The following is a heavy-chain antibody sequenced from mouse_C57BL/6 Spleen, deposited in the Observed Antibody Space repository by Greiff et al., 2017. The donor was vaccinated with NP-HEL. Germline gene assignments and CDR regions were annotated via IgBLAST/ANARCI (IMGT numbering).Heavy chain of an antibody. D-gene: IGHD1-1*01. CDR1: GYTFTSYW. V-gene: IGHV1-52*01. Sequence: QVQLQQPGAELVRPGSSVKLSCKASGYTFTSYWMHWVKQRPIQGLEWIGNIDPSDSETTYNQKFKDKATLTVDKSSSTAYMQLSSLTSEDSAVYYCARRSTVVGYFDYWGQGTTLTVSS. J-gene: IGHJ2*01. CDR2: IDPSDSET. CDR3: ARRSTVVGYFDY.